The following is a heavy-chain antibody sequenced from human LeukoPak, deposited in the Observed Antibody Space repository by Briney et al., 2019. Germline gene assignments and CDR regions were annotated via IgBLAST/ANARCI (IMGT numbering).Heavy chain of an antibody. D-gene: IGHD2-2*01. CDR1: GGSISSYY. CDR3: ARVGIVVVPAAMGGADYYYYYMDV. CDR2: IYYSGST. J-gene: IGHJ6*03. Sequence: KPSETLSLTCTVSGGSISSYYWSWIRQPPGKGLEWIGYIYYSGSTNYNPSLKSRVTISVDTSKNQFSLKLSSVTAADTAVYYCARVGIVVVPAAMGGADYYYYYMDVWGKGTTVTVSS. V-gene: IGHV4-59*12.